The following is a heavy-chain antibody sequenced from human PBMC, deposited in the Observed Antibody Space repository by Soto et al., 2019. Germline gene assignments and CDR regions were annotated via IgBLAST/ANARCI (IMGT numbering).Heavy chain of an antibody. V-gene: IGHV4-4*07. Sequence: QVQLQESGPGLVKPSETLSLSCTVSGGAISGYYWTWIRQTAGKGLEWIGRIYSSGSTTYNPSLRSRVTVSLDTSKNQFSLRLTSVTAADTAVYYCARGQRFSDWFDPWGQGTLVTVSS. CDR3: ARGQRFSDWFDP. CDR2: IYSSGST. CDR1: GGAISGYY. J-gene: IGHJ5*02. D-gene: IGHD3-3*01.